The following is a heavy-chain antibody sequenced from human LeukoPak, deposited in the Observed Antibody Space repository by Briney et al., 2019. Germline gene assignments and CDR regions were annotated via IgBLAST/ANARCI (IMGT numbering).Heavy chain of an antibody. D-gene: IGHD3-16*02. Sequence: PSETLSLTCAVYGGSFSGYYWSWIRQPPGKGLEWIGEINHSGSTNYNPSLKSRVTISVDTSKNQFSLKLSSVTAADTAVYYCARRLITFGGVIAEDYWGQEPWSPSPQ. J-gene: IGHJ4*01. CDR1: GGSFSGYY. V-gene: IGHV4-34*01. CDR2: INHSGST. CDR3: ARRLITFGGVIAEDY.